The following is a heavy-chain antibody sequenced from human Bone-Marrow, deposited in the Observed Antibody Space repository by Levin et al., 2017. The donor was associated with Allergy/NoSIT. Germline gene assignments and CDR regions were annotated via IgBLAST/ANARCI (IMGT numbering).Heavy chain of an antibody. CDR1: GFSLRTYA. D-gene: IGHD6-19*01. CDR2: VTYDGSNT. V-gene: IGHV3-30-3*01. J-gene: IGHJ4*02. Sequence: GESLKISCAASGFSLRTYAMHWFRQAPGQGLEWVAVVTYDGSNTYYADSVKGRFTISRDTFKNALYLQMNSLRADDTAVYYCAREYWSTELAGVDYWGQGTLVTVSS. CDR3: AREYWSTELAGVDY.